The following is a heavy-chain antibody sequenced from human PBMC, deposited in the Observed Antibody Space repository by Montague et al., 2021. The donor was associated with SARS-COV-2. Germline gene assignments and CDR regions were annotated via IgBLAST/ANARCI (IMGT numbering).Heavy chain of an antibody. D-gene: IGHD2-8*01. J-gene: IGHJ6*02. CDR3: ATLLSSCTNGVCRNYYYYALDD. V-gene: IGHV4-59*01. Sequence: SETLSLTCTVSGGSISGFYWSWMRQPPAKGLEGIGYIYYSGGTEYNPSLESRVAVSLDRSKNQVSLLLTSVTAADTAVHYCATLLSSCTNGVCRNYYYYALDDWGQGTTVTVSS. CDR1: GGSISGFY. CDR2: IYYSGGT.